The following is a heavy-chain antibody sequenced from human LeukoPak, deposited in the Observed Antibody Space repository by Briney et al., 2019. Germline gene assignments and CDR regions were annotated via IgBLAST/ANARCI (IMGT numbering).Heavy chain of an antibody. CDR3: AKVSDYDILTGYHRYFDY. CDR1: GFTFSSYA. D-gene: IGHD3-9*01. Sequence: GRSLRLSCAASGFTFSSYAMSWVRQAPGKGLEWVSAISGSGGSTYYADSVKGRFTISRDNSKNTLYLQMNSLRAEDTAVYYCAKVSDYDILTGYHRYFDYWGQGTLVTVSS. CDR2: ISGSGGST. V-gene: IGHV3-23*01. J-gene: IGHJ4*02.